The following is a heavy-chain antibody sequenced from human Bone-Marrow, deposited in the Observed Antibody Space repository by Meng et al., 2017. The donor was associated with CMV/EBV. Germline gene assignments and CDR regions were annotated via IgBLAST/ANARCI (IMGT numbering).Heavy chain of an antibody. J-gene: IGHJ6*02. D-gene: IGHD2-2*01. V-gene: IGHV3-21*01. CDR1: GFTFSSYS. Sequence: GESLKISCAASGFTFSSYSMNWVRQAPGKGLEWVSFISSSSSYIYYADSVKGRFTISRDNAKNSLYLQMNSLRAEDTAVYYCARDLEGFLPAAINYYGMDVWGQGTTVTVSS. CDR2: ISSSSSYI. CDR3: ARDLEGFLPAAINYYGMDV.